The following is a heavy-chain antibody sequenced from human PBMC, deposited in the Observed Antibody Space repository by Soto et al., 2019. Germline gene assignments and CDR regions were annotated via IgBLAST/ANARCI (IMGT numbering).Heavy chain of an antibody. CDR2: IIPIFGTA. CDR1: GGTFSSYA. Sequence: SVKVSCKASGGTFSSYAISWVRQAPGQGLEWMGGIIPIFGTANYAQKFQGRVTITADESTSTAYMELSSLRSEDTAVYYCARDCSGGSCYGYWGQGTLVTVSS. J-gene: IGHJ4*02. D-gene: IGHD2-15*01. V-gene: IGHV1-69*13. CDR3: ARDCSGGSCYGY.